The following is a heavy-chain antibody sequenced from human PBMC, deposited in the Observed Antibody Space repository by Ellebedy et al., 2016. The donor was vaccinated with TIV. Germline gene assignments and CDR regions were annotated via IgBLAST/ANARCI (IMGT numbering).Heavy chain of an antibody. CDR2: ISTYKDNT. D-gene: IGHD3-22*01. CDR3: ARRFYDSSGYNDY. V-gene: IGHV1-18*04. Sequence: ASVKVSCKASGYTFTNYGISWVRQAPGQGLEWMGWISTYKDNTNYAQNLQGRLTMTIDTSTSTAYMDLRSLRSDDTAVYYCARRFYDSSGYNDYWGQGTLVTVSS. CDR1: GYTFTNYG. J-gene: IGHJ4*02.